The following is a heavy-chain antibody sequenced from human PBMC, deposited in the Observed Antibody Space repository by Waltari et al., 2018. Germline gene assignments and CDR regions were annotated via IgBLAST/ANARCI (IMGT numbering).Heavy chain of an antibody. J-gene: IGHJ6*03. D-gene: IGHD2-2*01. CDR3: AKDGSFVVVPEAMFDYYMDV. Sequence: QMQLVESGGGVVQPGGSLRLTCAASGFTFSSYGMHWVRQAPGKGLEGVAFIRYDGSNAYYADSVNGRFTISRDNSKNTLSLHMNSLRPEDTAVYYCAKDGSFVVVPEAMFDYYMDVWGKGTTVSVSS. V-gene: IGHV3-30*02. CDR1: GFTFSSYG. CDR2: IRYDGSNA.